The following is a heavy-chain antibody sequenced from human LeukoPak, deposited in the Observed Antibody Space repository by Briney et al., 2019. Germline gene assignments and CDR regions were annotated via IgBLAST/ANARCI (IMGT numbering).Heavy chain of an antibody. CDR3: ARGTYPLDY. J-gene: IGHJ4*02. CDR1: GFTFNIYW. V-gene: IGHV3-74*01. D-gene: IGHD2-21*01. Sequence: PGGSLRLSCAASGFTFNIYWIQWVRQAPGKGLEWVSRISPDGTTTTYADSVKGRFTISRDNAKSTVYLQMNSLRAEDTALYYCARGTYPLDYWGQGILVTVSS. CDR2: ISPDGTTT.